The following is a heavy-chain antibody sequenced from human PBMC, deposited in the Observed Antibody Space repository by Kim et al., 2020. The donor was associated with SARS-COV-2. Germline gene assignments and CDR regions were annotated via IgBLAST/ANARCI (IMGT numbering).Heavy chain of an antibody. D-gene: IGHD1-7*01. J-gene: IGHJ4*02. V-gene: IGHV3-21*01. CDR1: GFTFSSYS. CDR2: ISSSSSYI. Sequence: GGSLRLSCAASGFTFSSYSMNWVRQAPGKGLEWVSSISSSSSYIYYADSVKGRFTISRDNAKNSLYLQMNSLRAEDTAVYYCARGTGGGITGTTGYFDYWGQGTLVTVSS. CDR3: ARGTGGGITGTTGYFDY.